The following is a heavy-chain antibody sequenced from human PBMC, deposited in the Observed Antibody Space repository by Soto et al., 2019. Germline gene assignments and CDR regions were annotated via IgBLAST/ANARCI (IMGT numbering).Heavy chain of an antibody. CDR2: ISGGGNTT. V-gene: IGHV3-23*01. Sequence: EVQLLESGGGLVQPGGSLRLSCAASGFTFSRFGMSWVRQAPGKGLEWVSGISGGGNTTYYSDSVKGRFTISRDSAKNTLYLQMNSLRTEDTAVYYCAKDITYDSSAYDSWGQGTLVTVSS. CDR1: GFTFSRFG. D-gene: IGHD3-22*01. J-gene: IGHJ4*02. CDR3: AKDITYDSSAYDS.